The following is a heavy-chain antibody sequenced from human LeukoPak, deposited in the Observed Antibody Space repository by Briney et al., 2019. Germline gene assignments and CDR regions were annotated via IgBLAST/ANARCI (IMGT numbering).Heavy chain of an antibody. J-gene: IGHJ4*02. D-gene: IGHD6-13*01. CDR3: ATSGYSSRNY. Sequence: PGGSLRLSCAASGFTFDTYNFNWVRQAPGKGLEWVASIRSYSSYIYYADSVKGRFTISRDNSKNTLYLQMNSLRAEDTAVYYCATSGYSSRNYWGQGTLVTVSS. CDR2: IRSYSSYI. CDR1: GFTFDTYN. V-gene: IGHV3-21*04.